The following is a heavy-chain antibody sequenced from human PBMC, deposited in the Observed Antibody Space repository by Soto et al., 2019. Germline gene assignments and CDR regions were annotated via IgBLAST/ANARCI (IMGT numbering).Heavy chain of an antibody. CDR2: IYWDDDK. J-gene: IGHJ5*02. CDR1: GFSLTATAVG. CDR3: AHRGAYSSGNYLSWLDP. Sequence: QITLNESGPTLVTPTQTLTLTCTFSGFSLTATAVGVGWFRQSPGKALEWLAIIYWDDDKHYRPSLETRLTITKNTSKNQVVLTMTDMQPSDTATYYCAHRGAYSSGNYLSWLDPWGQGILVTVSS. D-gene: IGHD3-10*01. V-gene: IGHV2-5*02.